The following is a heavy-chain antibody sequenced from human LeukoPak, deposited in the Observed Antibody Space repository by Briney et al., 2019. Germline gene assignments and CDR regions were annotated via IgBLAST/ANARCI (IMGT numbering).Heavy chain of an antibody. D-gene: IGHD2-15*01. CDR2: ITNDGSST. CDR1: GLTFSSHW. Sequence: PGGSLRLSCAASGLTFSSHWMHWVRQAPGKGLVWVSRITNDGSSTTYADSVKGRFTISRDNAKNSLYLQMNSLRAEDTAVYYCARSSATPIGIYYYGMDVWGQGTTVTVSS. CDR3: ARSSATPIGIYYYGMDV. V-gene: IGHV3-74*01. J-gene: IGHJ6*02.